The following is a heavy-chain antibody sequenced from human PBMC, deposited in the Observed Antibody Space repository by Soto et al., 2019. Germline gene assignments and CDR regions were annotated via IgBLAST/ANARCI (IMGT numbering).Heavy chain of an antibody. Sequence: GESLKISCKGSGYSFTSYWIGWVRQMPGKGLEWMGIIYPGGSDTRYSPSFQGQVTISADKSISTAYLQWSSLKASDTAMYYCARHRYCSSTSCYKYYYYGMDVWGQGTTVTVSS. J-gene: IGHJ6*02. D-gene: IGHD2-2*02. CDR3: ARHRYCSSTSCYKYYYYGMDV. CDR1: GYSFTSYW. CDR2: IYPGGSDT. V-gene: IGHV5-51*01.